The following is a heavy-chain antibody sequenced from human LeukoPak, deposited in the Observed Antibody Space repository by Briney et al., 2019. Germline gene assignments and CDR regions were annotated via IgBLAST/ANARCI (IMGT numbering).Heavy chain of an antibody. D-gene: IGHD3-16*01. Sequence: GASVKVSCKASGYTFTDYNIHWVRQAPGQGLGWMGWMNPNSGGASYAQKFQGRVTMTRDTSISTAYMELSGVRSDDTAVYYCTSDRLGGSGWFDPWGQGTLVTVSS. CDR2: MNPNSGGA. J-gene: IGHJ5*02. CDR1: GYTFTDYN. CDR3: TSDRLGGSGWFDP. V-gene: IGHV1-2*02.